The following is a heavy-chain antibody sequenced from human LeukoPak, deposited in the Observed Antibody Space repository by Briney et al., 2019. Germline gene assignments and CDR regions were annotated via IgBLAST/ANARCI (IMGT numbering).Heavy chain of an antibody. D-gene: IGHD5-24*01. CDR2: IYYSGST. CDR3: ARERGGWLQSRYVDY. V-gene: IGHV4-39*07. CDR1: GGSISSSSYY. J-gene: IGHJ4*02. Sequence: SETLSLTCTVSGGSISSSSYYWGWIRQPPGKGLEWIGSIYYSGSTYYNPSLKSRVTISVDTSKNQFSLKLSSVTAADTAVYYCARERGGWLQSRYVDYWGQGTLVTVSS.